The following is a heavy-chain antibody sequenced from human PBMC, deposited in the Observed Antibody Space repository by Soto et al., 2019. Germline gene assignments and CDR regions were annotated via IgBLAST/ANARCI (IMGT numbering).Heavy chain of an antibody. CDR3: ARLVSTGTTSWFDP. D-gene: IGHD1-7*01. V-gene: IGHV3-21*01. Sequence: GWSLRLSCAASGFTFSSYSMNWVRQAPGKGLEWVSSISSSSSYIYYADSVKGRFTISRDNAKNSLYLQMNSLRAEDTAVYYCARLVSTGTTSWFDPWGQGTLVTVSS. CDR2: ISSSSSYI. CDR1: GFTFSSYS. J-gene: IGHJ5*02.